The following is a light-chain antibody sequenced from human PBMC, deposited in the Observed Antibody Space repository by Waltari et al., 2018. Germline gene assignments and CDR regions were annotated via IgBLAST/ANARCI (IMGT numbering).Light chain of an antibody. J-gene: IGKJ1*01. Sequence: DIQMTQYPASLSASVGERVTITCRASQSISSYLNWYQQKPGKAPKLLIYAASSLQSGVPSRFSGSGSGTDFTLTISSLQPEDFATYYCQQSYSTPWTFGQGTKVEIK. CDR2: AAS. CDR3: QQSYSTPWT. V-gene: IGKV1-39*01. CDR1: QSISSY.